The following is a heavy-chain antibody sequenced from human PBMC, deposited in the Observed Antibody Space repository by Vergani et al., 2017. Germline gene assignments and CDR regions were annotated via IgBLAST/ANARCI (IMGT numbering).Heavy chain of an antibody. J-gene: IGHJ4*02. CDR2: IAYDGTNK. D-gene: IGHD1-7*01. V-gene: IGHV3-30*04. CDR1: GFTFRNDA. CDR3: VKGKGTFEN. Sequence: QVQLVETGGGVVQPGGSLRLYCAASGFTFRNDAMHWVRQAPGKGLEWVAVIAYDGTNKYYAESVKGRFTISRDNSKNMVYIQMNSLRPEDTAVYYCVKGKGTFENWGQGTLVTVSS.